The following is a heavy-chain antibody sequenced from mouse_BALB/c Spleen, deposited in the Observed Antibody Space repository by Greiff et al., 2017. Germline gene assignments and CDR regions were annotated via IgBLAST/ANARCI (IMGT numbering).Heavy chain of an antibody. J-gene: IGHJ4*01. CDR3: ARDWDYGAMDY. CDR2: ISDGGSYT. D-gene: IGHD2-4*01. Sequence: EVMLVESGGGLVKPGGSLKLSCAASGFTFSDYYMYWVRQTPEKRLEWVATISDGGSYTYYPDSVKGRFTTSRDNAKNNLYLQMSSLKSEDTAMYYCARDWDYGAMDYWGQGTSVTVSS. CDR1: GFTFSDYY. V-gene: IGHV5-4*02.